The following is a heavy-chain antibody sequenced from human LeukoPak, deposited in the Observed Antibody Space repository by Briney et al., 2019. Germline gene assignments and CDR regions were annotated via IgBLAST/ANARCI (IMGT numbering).Heavy chain of an antibody. CDR2: INHSGST. D-gene: IGHD3-10*01. CDR3: ARPHHYYLGYMDV. CDR1: GGSFSSYY. V-gene: IGHV4-34*01. Sequence: SETLSLTCAVYGGSFSSYYWSWIRQPPGKGLEWIGEINHSGSTNYNPSLKSRVTISVDTSKNQFSLKLSSVTAADTAVYYCARPHHYYLGYMDVWGKGTTVTVSS. J-gene: IGHJ6*03.